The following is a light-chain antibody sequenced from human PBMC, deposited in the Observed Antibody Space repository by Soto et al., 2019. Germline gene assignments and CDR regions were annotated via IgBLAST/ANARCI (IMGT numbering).Light chain of an antibody. Sequence: QSALTQPPSASGSPGQSVTISCTGTSSDVGGYNYVSWYQQHPGKAPKLMMYEVSKRPSGVPDRFSGSKSGNTASLTVSGLQAEDEADYYCSSYAGSNNVFGTGTQLTVL. J-gene: IGLJ1*01. CDR2: EVS. CDR3: SSYAGSNNV. CDR1: SSDVGGYNY. V-gene: IGLV2-8*01.